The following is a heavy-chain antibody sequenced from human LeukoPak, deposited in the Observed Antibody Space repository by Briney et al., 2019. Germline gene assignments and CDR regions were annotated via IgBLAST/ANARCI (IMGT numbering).Heavy chain of an antibody. CDR3: ARAYSYGLKYFDY. CDR1: GFTFNNYG. Sequence: GGSLRLSCAASGFTFNNYGMNWVRQAPGMGLELVSYISSSSSYMYYADSVKGRFTISRDNAKNSLYLQMSSLRAEDTAVYYCARAYSYGLKYFDYWGQGTLVTVSS. D-gene: IGHD5-18*01. V-gene: IGHV3-21*01. CDR2: ISSSSSYM. J-gene: IGHJ4*02.